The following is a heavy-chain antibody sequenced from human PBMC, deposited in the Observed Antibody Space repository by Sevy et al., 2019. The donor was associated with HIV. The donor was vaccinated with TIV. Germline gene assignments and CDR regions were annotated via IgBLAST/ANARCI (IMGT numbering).Heavy chain of an antibody. CDR2: IQYDGSNK. CDR3: VKEGGGEGGDH. CDR1: GFSYSSYG. J-gene: IGHJ4*02. Sequence: GGSLRRSCAASGFSYSSYGMHWVRQAPGKGLEWVAYIQYDGSNKDYADSVKGRFTISRDNSKNTLDLQMNSLGVEDTAVYYCVKEGGGEGGDHWGQGTLVTVSS. V-gene: IGHV3-30*02. D-gene: IGHD2-21*01.